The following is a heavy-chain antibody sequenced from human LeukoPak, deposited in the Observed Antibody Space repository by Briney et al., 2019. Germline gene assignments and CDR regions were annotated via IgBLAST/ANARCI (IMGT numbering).Heavy chain of an antibody. D-gene: IGHD2-2*01. J-gene: IGHJ5*02. V-gene: IGHV3-64*01. Sequence: PGGSLRLSCAASGFTFSSYAMHWVRQAPGKGLEYVSAISSNGGSTYYANSVKGRFTISRDNSKNTLYLQMGSLRAEDMAVYCCARDECSSPSCPLSWWSDPWGQGTRVTVSS. CDR1: GFTFSSYA. CDR2: ISSNGGST. CDR3: ARDECSSPSCPLSWWSDP.